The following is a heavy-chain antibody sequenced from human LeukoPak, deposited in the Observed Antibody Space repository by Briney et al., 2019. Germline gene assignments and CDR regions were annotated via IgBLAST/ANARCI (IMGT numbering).Heavy chain of an antibody. CDR1: GFTFSNSW. CDR3: ARVLSGSDWGWGYYDY. J-gene: IGHJ4*02. V-gene: IGHV3-74*01. D-gene: IGHD1-26*01. Sequence: GGSLRLSCVASGFTFSNSWMHWVRQAPGKGLVWVSLINSDRSKTTYADCVKGRFTTSRDNAKNTLYLQMNSLRAEHTALYYCARVLSGSDWGWGYYDYWGQGTLVSVSS. CDR2: INSDRSKT.